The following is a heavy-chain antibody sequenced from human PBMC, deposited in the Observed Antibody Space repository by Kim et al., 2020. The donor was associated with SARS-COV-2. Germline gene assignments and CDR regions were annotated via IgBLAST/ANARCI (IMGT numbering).Heavy chain of an antibody. CDR3: ARAVQKPTKDFDY. CDR1: GGSISSGGYY. CDR2: IYYSGST. D-gene: IGHD1-1*01. J-gene: IGHJ4*02. V-gene: IGHV4-31*03. Sequence: SETLSLTCTVSGGSISSGGYYWSWIRQHPGKGLEWIGYIYYSGSTYYNPSLKSRVTISVDTSKNQFSLKLSSVTAADTAVYYCARAVQKPTKDFDYWGQGTLVTVSS.